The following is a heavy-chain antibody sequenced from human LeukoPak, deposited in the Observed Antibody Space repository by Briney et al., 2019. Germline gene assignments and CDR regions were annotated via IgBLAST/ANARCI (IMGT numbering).Heavy chain of an antibody. CDR1: GDSVSSNSAA. CDR3: AKEDTAMVTSYYYYYYYMDV. CDR2: TYYRSKWYN. Sequence: SQTLSLTCAISGDSVSSNSAAWNWIRQSPSRGLEWLGRTYYRSKWYNDYAVSVKSRITINPDTSKNQFSLQLNSVTPEDTAVYYCAKEDTAMVTSYYYYYYYMDVWGKGTTVTVSS. V-gene: IGHV6-1*01. J-gene: IGHJ6*03. D-gene: IGHD5-18*01.